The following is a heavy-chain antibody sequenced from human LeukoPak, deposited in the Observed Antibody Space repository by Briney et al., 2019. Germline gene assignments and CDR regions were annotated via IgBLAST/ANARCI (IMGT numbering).Heavy chain of an antibody. Sequence: GGSLRLSCSASGFTVSSKYMSWVRQAPGKGLEWVSVIYSDGYTYYADSVKGRFTISRDNSKNTLYLQMNSLRAEDTAVYYCARGGPSTTVTTSYSFFYMGVWGGGTTVTVSS. CDR3: ARGGPSTTVTTSYSFFYMGV. V-gene: IGHV3-53*01. J-gene: IGHJ6*03. D-gene: IGHD4-17*01. CDR1: GFTVSSKY. CDR2: IYSDGYT.